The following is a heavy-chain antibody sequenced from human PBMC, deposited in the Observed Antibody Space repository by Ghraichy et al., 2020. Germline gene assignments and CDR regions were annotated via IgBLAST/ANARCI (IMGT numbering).Heavy chain of an antibody. V-gene: IGHV4-39*01. J-gene: IGHJ5*02. Sequence: SETLSLTCTVSGGSVSSGSYYWGWIRQPPGKGLEWIGSIYYSGSTYYNPSLKSRVTISVDTSKNQFSLKLSSVTAADTAVYYCARQDVYDSSGYHYTWGQGNRVTGSS. CDR2: IYYSGST. CDR1: GGSVSSGSYY. D-gene: IGHD3-22*01. CDR3: ARQDVYDSSGYHYT.